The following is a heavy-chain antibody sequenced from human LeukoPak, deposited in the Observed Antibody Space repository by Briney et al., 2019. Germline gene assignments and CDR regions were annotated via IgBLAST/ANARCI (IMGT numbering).Heavy chain of an antibody. CDR3: ARERNQGVYYYYGMDV. CDR1: GFTFGDYA. V-gene: IGHV3-53*01. D-gene: IGHD1-14*01. Sequence: GGSLRLSCTASGFTFGDYAMSWVRQAPGKGLEWVSVIYSGGSTYYADSVKGRFTISRDNSKNTLYLQMNSLRAEDAAVYYCARERNQGVYYYYGMDVWGQGTTVTVSS. J-gene: IGHJ6*02. CDR2: IYSGGST.